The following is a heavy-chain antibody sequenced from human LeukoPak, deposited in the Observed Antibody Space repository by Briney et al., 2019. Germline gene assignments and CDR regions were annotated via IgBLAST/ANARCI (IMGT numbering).Heavy chain of an antibody. Sequence: GRSLRLSCAVSGFTFDDYAMHWVRQAPGKGLEWVSGISWNSGSIGYADSVKGRFTISRDNAKNSLYLQMNSLRAEDMALYYCAKGPGSGYYLYHFDYWGQGTLVTVSS. J-gene: IGHJ4*02. CDR3: AKGPGSGYYLYHFDY. CDR1: GFTFDDYA. D-gene: IGHD3-3*01. V-gene: IGHV3-9*03. CDR2: ISWNSGSI.